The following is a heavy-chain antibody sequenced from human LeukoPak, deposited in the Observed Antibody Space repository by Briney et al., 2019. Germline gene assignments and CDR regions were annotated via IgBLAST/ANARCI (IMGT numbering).Heavy chain of an antibody. CDR2: INPNSGGT. J-gene: IGHJ6*02. Sequence: ASVKVSCKASGYTFTGYYMHWVRQAPGQGLEWVGWINPNSGGTNYAQKFRGRVTMTRDTSISTAYMELSRLRSDDTAVYYCARDLADSSGYSLDGMDVWGQGTTVTVSS. D-gene: IGHD3-22*01. CDR1: GYTFTGYY. V-gene: IGHV1-2*02. CDR3: ARDLADSSGYSLDGMDV.